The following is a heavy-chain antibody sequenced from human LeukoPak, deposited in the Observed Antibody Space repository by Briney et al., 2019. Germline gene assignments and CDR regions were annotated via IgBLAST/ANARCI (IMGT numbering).Heavy chain of an antibody. CDR1: GFTFSSYW. D-gene: IGHD5-12*01. CDR2: IKQDGSEK. J-gene: IGHJ4*02. Sequence: PGGSLRLSCAASGFTFSSYWMSWVRQAPGKGLXXXANIKQDGSEKYYVDSVKGRFTISRDNAKNSLYLQMNSLRAEDTAVYYCARVSGYSGYYDYWGQGTLVTVSS. CDR3: ARVSGYSGYYDY. V-gene: IGHV3-7*03.